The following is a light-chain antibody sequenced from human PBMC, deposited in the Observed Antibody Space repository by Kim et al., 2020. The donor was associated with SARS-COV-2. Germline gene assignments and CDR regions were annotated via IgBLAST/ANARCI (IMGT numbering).Light chain of an antibody. CDR2: WAS. CDR3: QQYYSTPPS. CDR1: QTVFYNSNNQNY. V-gene: IGKV4-1*01. Sequence: RATLNCKSSQTVFYNSNNQNYLAWYQQKPGQAPKLLIYWASTRESGVSARFSGSGSETDFTLTIRRLQAEDVAVYYCQQYYSTPPSFGQGTKLEI. J-gene: IGKJ2*03.